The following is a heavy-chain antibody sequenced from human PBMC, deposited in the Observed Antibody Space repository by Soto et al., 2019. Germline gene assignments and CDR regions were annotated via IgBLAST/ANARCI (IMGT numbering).Heavy chain of an antibody. CDR3: ARGLQRRFGGYKGLGYHGMDV. CDR2: ISHSGST. V-gene: IGHV4-34*01. Sequence: PSATLALTCDVNGGSSSDYYWSWVRQPPGKGLEWIGEISHSGSTSYNPSLKSRVTISIDTSKNQFSLKLSSVSAADTAMYYCARGLQRRFGGYKGLGYHGMDVWGQGTTVTVSS. J-gene: IGHJ6*02. D-gene: IGHD5-12*01. CDR1: GGSSSDYY.